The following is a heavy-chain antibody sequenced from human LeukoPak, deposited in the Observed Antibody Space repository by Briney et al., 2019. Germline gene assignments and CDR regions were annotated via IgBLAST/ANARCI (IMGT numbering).Heavy chain of an antibody. J-gene: IGHJ4*02. CDR3: ARDLGYDSSGYFFY. Sequence: GGSLRLSCAASGFTFSDYYMSWIRQAPGKGLEWVSYISSSGSTIYYADSVKGRFTISRDNAKNSLYLQVDSLRAEDTAVYYCARDLGYDSSGYFFYWGQGTLVTVSS. V-gene: IGHV3-11*01. CDR1: GFTFSDYY. D-gene: IGHD3-22*01. CDR2: ISSSGSTI.